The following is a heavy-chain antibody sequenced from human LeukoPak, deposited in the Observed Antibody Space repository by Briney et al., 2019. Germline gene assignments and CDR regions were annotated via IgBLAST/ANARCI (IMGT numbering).Heavy chain of an antibody. V-gene: IGHV4-4*07. CDR2: IHSSGSS. CDR1: GDSISTYY. D-gene: IGHD6-19*01. CDR3: ARGKSGWYHYFDY. Sequence: SETLSLTCTVSGDSISTYYWGWIRQPAGKGLEWLGRIHSSGSSNYNPSLKGRVTMSVDTSKNQFSLKLSSVTAADTAVYYCARGKSGWYHYFDYWGQGTLVTVSS. J-gene: IGHJ4*02.